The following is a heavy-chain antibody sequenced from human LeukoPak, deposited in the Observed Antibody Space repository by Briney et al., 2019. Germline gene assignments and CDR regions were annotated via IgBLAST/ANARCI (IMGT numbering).Heavy chain of an antibody. Sequence: PGGSLRLSCAASGFTFSSYSMNWVRQAPGKGLEWVSSISSSSSYIYYADSVKGRFTISRDNAKNSLYLQMNSLRAEDTAVYYCARPRGAAALGAFDIWGQGTMVTVSS. CDR3: ARPRGAAALGAFDI. V-gene: IGHV3-21*01. CDR1: GFTFSSYS. J-gene: IGHJ3*02. CDR2: ISSSSSYI. D-gene: IGHD6-13*01.